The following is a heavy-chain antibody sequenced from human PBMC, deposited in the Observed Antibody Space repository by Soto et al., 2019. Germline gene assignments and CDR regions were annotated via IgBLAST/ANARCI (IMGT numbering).Heavy chain of an antibody. J-gene: IGHJ6*02. CDR3: ARQREVAQGLGYGMDV. D-gene: IGHD6-25*01. CDR2: VWTDGSNK. CDR1: GFTFSSFG. V-gene: IGHV3-33*01. Sequence: QVQLVESGGGVVQPGKSLRLSCAASGFTFSSFGIHWVRQAPGKGLEWVATVWTDGSNKFLADSVKGRFTISRDNSKNTLYLQMSSLRAEDTAIYYCARQREVAQGLGYGMDVWGQGTTVTVSS.